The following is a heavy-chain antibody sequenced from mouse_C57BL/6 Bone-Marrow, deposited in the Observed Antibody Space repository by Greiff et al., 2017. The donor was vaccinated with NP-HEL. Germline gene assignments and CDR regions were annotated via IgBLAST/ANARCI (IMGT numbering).Heavy chain of an antibody. CDR3: ARHETYYSNPFAY. V-gene: IGHV5-12*01. J-gene: IGHJ3*01. CDR2: ISNGGGST. Sequence: EVMLVESGGGLVQPGGSLKLSCAASGFTFSDYYMYWVRQTPEKRLEWVAYISNGGGSTYYPDTVKGRFTISRDNAKNTLYLQMSRLKSEDTAMYYCARHETYYSNPFAYWGQGTLVTVSA. CDR1: GFTFSDYY. D-gene: IGHD2-5*01.